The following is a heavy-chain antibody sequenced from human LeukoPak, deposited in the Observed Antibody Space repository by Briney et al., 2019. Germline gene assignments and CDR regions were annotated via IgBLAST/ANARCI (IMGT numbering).Heavy chain of an antibody. D-gene: IGHD4-17*01. CDR3: ARDNYGDYANWFDP. J-gene: IGHJ5*02. CDR2: IYYSGST. Sequence: SETLSLTCTVSGGSISSGDYYWSWIRQPPGKGLEWIGYIYYSGSTYYNPSLKSQVTISVDTSKNQFSLKLSSVTAADTAVYYCARDNYGDYANWFDPWGQGTLVTVSS. CDR1: GGSISSGDYY. V-gene: IGHV4-30-4*01.